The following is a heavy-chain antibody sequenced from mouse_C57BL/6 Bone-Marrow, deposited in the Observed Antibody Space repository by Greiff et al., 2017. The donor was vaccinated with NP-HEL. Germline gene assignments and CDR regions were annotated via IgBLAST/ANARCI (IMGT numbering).Heavy chain of an antibody. CDR3: ARGGYWFAY. CDR2: IDPSDSYT. V-gene: IGHV1-50*01. Sequence: QVQLQQSGAELVKPGASVKLSCKASGYTFTSYWMQWVKQRPGQGLEWIGEIDPSDSYTNYNQKFKGKATLTVDTSSRTAYMQLSSLTSEDSAVYYCARGGYWFAYWGQGTLVTVSA. J-gene: IGHJ3*01. D-gene: IGHD2-2*01. CDR1: GYTFTSYW.